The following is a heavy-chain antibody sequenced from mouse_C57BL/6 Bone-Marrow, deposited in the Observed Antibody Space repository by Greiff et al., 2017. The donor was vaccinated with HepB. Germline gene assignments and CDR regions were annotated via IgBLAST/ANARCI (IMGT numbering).Heavy chain of an antibody. CDR2: IYPSDSET. D-gene: IGHD3-2*02. Sequence: QVQLQQPGAELVRPGSSVKLSCKASGYTFTSYWMDWVKQRPGQGLEWIGNIYPSDSETHYNQKFKDKATLTVDKSSSTAYMQLSSLTSEDSAVYYCARGSGYHVFAYWGQGTLVTVSA. V-gene: IGHV1-61*01. CDR3: ARGSGYHVFAY. J-gene: IGHJ3*01. CDR1: GYTFTSYW.